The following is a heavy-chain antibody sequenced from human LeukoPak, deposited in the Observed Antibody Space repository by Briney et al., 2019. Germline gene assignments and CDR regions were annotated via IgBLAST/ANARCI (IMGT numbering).Heavy chain of an antibody. CDR1: GYPFTTYD. D-gene: IGHD2-2*01. CDR2: MNPSSGYT. Sequence: ASVRVSCKASGYPFTTYDINWVRKATGQGLEWMGWMNPSSGYTGYSQKFQGRVTMTRNTSITTAYMELSSLRSEDTAVYYCAREYCSTTTSCYLGKPATESYFDYWGQGTLVTVSS. V-gene: IGHV1-8*01. CDR3: AREYCSTTTSCYLGKPATESYFDY. J-gene: IGHJ4*02.